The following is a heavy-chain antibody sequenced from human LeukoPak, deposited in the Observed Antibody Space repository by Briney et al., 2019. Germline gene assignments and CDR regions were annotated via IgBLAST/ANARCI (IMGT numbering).Heavy chain of an antibody. D-gene: IGHD3-22*01. Sequence: GGSLRLSCAASGFTFGDHYMDSVRQAPGKGLECVGRNRNKANRYTTDYAAAVKGRFTISRDESKNSMYLQMNTLDTEDTAVYYCATYYYDSSGYYCDYWGQGTLVTVSS. V-gene: IGHV3-72*01. CDR2: NRNKANRYTT. CDR3: ATYYYDSSGYYCDY. CDR1: GFTFGDHY. J-gene: IGHJ4*02.